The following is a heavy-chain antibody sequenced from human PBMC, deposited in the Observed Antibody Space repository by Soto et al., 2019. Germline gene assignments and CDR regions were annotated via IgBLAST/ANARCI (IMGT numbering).Heavy chain of an antibody. J-gene: IGHJ4*02. Sequence: QVQLVESGGGVVQPGRSLRLSCAASGFTFSSHGMLWVRQAPGKGLGWVAVISYDGSNKYYADSVKGRFTISRDNSKNTLFLQMNSLRAEDTAVYFCANDRDGYNVPFDSWGQGALVTVSS. CDR1: GFTFSSHG. CDR2: ISYDGSNK. V-gene: IGHV3-30*18. CDR3: ANDRDGYNVPFDS. D-gene: IGHD1-1*01.